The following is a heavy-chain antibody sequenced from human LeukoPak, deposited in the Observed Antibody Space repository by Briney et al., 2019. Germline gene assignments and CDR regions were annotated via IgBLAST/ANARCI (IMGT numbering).Heavy chain of an antibody. D-gene: IGHD3-9*01. V-gene: IGHV1-18*01. Sequence: ASVKVSCKASGYTFTSYGISWVRQAPGQGLEWMRRISAYNGNTNYAQKLQGRVTMTTDTSTSTAYMELRSLRSDDTAVYYCARDQTEYYDILTGYDTWGQGTLVTVSS. CDR2: ISAYNGNT. CDR1: GYTFTSYG. CDR3: ARDQTEYYDILTGYDT. J-gene: IGHJ4*02.